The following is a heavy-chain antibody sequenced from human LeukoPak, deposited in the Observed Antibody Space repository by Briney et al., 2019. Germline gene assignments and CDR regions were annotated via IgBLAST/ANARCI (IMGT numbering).Heavy chain of an antibody. CDR1: GFTFSSYS. J-gene: IGHJ4*02. CDR2: ISSSSNTI. Sequence: GGSLRLSCAASGFTFSSYSMNWVRPAPGKGLEWVSYISSSSNTIYYADSVKGRFTISRDNAKNSLFLQMNSLRDEDTAVYYCARVSSGWFYYFDYWGQGTLVTVSS. CDR3: ARVSSGWFYYFDY. V-gene: IGHV3-48*02. D-gene: IGHD6-19*01.